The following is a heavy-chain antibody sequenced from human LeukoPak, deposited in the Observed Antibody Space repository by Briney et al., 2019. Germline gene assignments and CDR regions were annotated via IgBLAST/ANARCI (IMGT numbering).Heavy chain of an antibody. CDR2: IYTSGST. Sequence: SETLSLTCTVSGGSISSGSYYWSWIRQPAGKGLEWIGRIYTSGSTNYNPSLKSRVTISVDTSKNQFSLKLSSVTAADTAVYYCAKVPRGDWMPDYWGQGTLVTVSS. D-gene: IGHD2-21*02. CDR1: GGSISSGSYY. CDR3: AKVPRGDWMPDY. V-gene: IGHV4-61*02. J-gene: IGHJ4*02.